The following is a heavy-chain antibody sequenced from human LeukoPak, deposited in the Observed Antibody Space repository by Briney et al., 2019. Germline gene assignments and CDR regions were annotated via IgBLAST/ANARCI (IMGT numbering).Heavy chain of an antibody. D-gene: IGHD4-17*01. CDR1: GFTFTGYW. V-gene: IGHV3-74*01. CDR2: IKGDGTAT. Sequence: GGSLRLSCAASGFTFTGYWIYWVRQVPGKGLEWVSWIKGDGTATGFADSVKGRFTGSRDNAKNSLYLQMNSLRAEDTAVYYCARTNPGLRESYWGQGTLVTVSS. J-gene: IGHJ4*02. CDR3: ARTNPGLRESY.